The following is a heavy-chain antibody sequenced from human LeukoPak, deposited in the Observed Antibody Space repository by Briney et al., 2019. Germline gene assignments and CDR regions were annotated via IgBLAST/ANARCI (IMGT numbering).Heavy chain of an antibody. D-gene: IGHD2-2*01. CDR1: GFTFNDYY. CDR2: ISSSGSTI. CDR3: AKDLWVYCSSTSCPKEYFDY. J-gene: IGHJ4*02. V-gene: IGHV3-11*01. Sequence: PGGSLRLSCAASGFTFNDYYMSWIRQAPGKGLEWVSYISSSGSTIYYAGSVKGRFTISRDNSKNTLYLQMNSLRAEDTAVYYCAKDLWVYCSSTSCPKEYFDYWGQGTLVTVSS.